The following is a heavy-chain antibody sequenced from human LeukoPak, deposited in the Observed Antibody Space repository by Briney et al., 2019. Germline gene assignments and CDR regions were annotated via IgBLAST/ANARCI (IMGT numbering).Heavy chain of an antibody. V-gene: IGHV1-46*01. Sequence: ASVKVSCKASGYTFISYGISWVRQAPGQGLEWMGIINPSGGNTNYLQKFQGRVTMTRDTSTSTVYMELSSLRSEDTAVYYCARGLGSSSYYAPWGQGTLVTVSS. J-gene: IGHJ5*02. CDR1: GYTFISYG. CDR2: INPSGGNT. D-gene: IGHD3-22*01. CDR3: ARGLGSSSYYAP.